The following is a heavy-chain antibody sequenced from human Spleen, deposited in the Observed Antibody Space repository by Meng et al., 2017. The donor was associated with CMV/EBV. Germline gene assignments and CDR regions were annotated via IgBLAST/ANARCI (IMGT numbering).Heavy chain of an antibody. V-gene: IGHV4-34*01. CDR2: INHSGRT. D-gene: IGHD6-19*01. CDR3: ARGLRQWLPRG. Sequence: LPCSVYGGSFRGHYWSLIRQPPGKGLAWIGEINHSGRTNYNPSLKSRVTISVDTSKTQFSLKLSSVTAADTAVYYCARGLRQWLPRGWGQGTLVTVSS. CDR1: GGSFRGHY. J-gene: IGHJ4*02.